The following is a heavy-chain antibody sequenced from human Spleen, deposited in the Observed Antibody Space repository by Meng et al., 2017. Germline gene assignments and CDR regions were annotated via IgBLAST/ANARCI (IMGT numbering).Heavy chain of an antibody. J-gene: IGHJ4*02. Sequence: SETLSLTCTVSGGSISSSSHSWGWIRQPPGKGLEWIGNIYYSGNSYHNPSLKSRVTISVDTSKYQFSLKLTAVTAADTAVYYCARINDSSGWFRLHYFDYWGQGTLVTVSS. CDR1: GGSISSSSHS. CDR3: ARINDSSGWFRLHYFDY. CDR2: IYYSGNS. V-gene: IGHV4-39*07. D-gene: IGHD6-19*01.